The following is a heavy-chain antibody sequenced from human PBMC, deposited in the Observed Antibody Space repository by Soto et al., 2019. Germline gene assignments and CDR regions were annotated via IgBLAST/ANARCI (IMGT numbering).Heavy chain of an antibody. CDR2: IYSDGTT. CDR1: GFTVSSNY. J-gene: IGHJ4*02. CDR3: AILSN. D-gene: IGHD6-6*01. V-gene: IGHV3-53*02. Sequence: EVQLVETGGGLIQPGGSLRLSCAASGFTVSSNYMNWVRQAPGKGLEWLSIIYSDGTTYYADSVKGRFTISRDNFKNTLYLQMNNLRAEDTAVYYCAILSNWGQGTLVIVSS.